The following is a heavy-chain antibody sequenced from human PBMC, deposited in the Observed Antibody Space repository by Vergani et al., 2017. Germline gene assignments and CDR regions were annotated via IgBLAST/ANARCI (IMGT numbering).Heavy chain of an antibody. V-gene: IGHV1-8*01. CDR2: MNPNSGNT. Sequence: QVQLVQSGAEVKKPGASVKVSCKASGYTFTSYDINWVRQATGQGLEWMGWMNPNSGNTGYAQKVQGRVTMTRNTSISTAYMALRSLRSDDKAVYYCARDRAFWSGFYGMDVWGQGTTVTVSS. CDR1: GYTFTSYD. D-gene: IGHD3-3*01. CDR3: ARDRAFWSGFYGMDV. J-gene: IGHJ6*02.